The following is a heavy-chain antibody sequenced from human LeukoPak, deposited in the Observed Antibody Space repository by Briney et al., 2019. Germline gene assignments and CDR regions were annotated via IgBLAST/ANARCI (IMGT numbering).Heavy chain of an antibody. J-gene: IGHJ4*02. CDR3: ARESQQLAYFDY. CDR1: GFTLNYYA. Sequence: GRSLRLSCEVSGFTLNYYALHWVRQAPGKGLEWVAFISNNDYADSVKGRFTISRDTSKNTLYLQMNSLRVDDTAIYYCARESQQLAYFDYWGQGTLVTVSS. D-gene: IGHD6-6*01. V-gene: IGHV3-30*04. CDR2: ISNN.